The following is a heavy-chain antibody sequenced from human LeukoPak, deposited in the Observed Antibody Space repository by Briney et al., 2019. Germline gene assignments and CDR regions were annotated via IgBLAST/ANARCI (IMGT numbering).Heavy chain of an antibody. CDR2: ISAYNGNT. V-gene: IGHV1-18*01. D-gene: IGHD2-15*01. Sequence: GASVKVSCKASGYTFTSYGISWVRQAPGQGLEWMGWISAYNGNTNYAQKLQGRVTMTTDTSTSAAYMELRSLRSDDTAVYYCVRVEGAIYCSGGSCYFFDYWGQGTLVTVSS. CDR1: GYTFTSYG. CDR3: VRVEGAIYCSGGSCYFFDY. J-gene: IGHJ4*02.